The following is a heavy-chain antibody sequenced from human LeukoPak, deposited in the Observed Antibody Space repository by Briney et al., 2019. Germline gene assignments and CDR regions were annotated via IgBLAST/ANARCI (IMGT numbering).Heavy chain of an antibody. J-gene: IGHJ4*02. CDR3: PKPLLTPGN. D-gene: IGHD4-23*01. CDR1: GFTFTNYA. V-gene: IGHV3-23*01. CDR2: TVGSRPDT. Sequence: GGSLRLSCAASGFTFTNYAMSWVRQTRGKGLEWVAATVGSRPDTYHADSVRGRFTISRDNSRNALYLQLSRLRVDDTAFYYCPKPLLTPGNWGPGTLVTVSS.